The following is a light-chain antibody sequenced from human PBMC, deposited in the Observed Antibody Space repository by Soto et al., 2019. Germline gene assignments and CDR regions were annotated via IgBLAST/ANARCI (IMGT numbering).Light chain of an antibody. V-gene: IGLV2-11*01. CDR1: SSDVGGYNY. Sequence: QSVLTQPRSVSGSPGQSVTISCTGTSSDVGGYNYVSWYQQHPGKAPKLMIYDVSKRPSGVPDRFSGSKSGNTASLTISGLQAEDEADYYCSSYIPTSVLYVFGTGTKLIVL. J-gene: IGLJ1*01. CDR2: DVS. CDR3: SSYIPTSVLYV.